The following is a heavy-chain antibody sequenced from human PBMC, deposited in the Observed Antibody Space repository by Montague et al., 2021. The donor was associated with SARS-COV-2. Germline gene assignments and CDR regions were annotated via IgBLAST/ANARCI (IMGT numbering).Heavy chain of an antibody. CDR3: ARGAPGY. J-gene: IGHJ4*02. CDR2: INYGGST. CDR1: GGSFSDYH. Sequence: SETLSLTCAVYGGSFSDYHWTWIRQSPGEGLERIGQINYGGSTKYNPSFKSRVTISIDTSKNQFSLKLTSVTAADTAVYYCARGAPGYWGQGTLVTVSS. V-gene: IGHV4-34*01. D-gene: IGHD1-1*01.